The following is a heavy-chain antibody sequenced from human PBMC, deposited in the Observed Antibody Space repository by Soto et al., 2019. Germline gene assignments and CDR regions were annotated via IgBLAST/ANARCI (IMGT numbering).Heavy chain of an antibody. J-gene: IGHJ4*02. D-gene: IGHD3-3*01. Sequence: GGSLRLSCAASGFTFSSYWMSWVRQAPGKGLEWVANIKQDGSEKYYVDSVKGRFTISRDNAKNSLYLQMNSLRAEDTAVYYCARVVRITIFGVVNWGEPYFDYWGQGTLVTVSS. V-gene: IGHV3-7*01. CDR2: IKQDGSEK. CDR3: ARVVRITIFGVVNWGEPYFDY. CDR1: GFTFSSYW.